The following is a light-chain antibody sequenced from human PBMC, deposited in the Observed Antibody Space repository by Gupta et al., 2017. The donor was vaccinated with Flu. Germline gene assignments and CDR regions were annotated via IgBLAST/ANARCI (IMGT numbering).Light chain of an antibody. CDR1: QSISSY. CDR3: QQPSCRPMYT. V-gene: IGKV3-11*01. Sequence: ELVLTQSPATLSLSPGERATLPCRASQSISSYLAWYQKKPGQAPRLLMYDASHRAAGSPGRFRGSGCGTDFTPTSSSREPEEFAVYYYQQPSCRPMYTFGQGTELEIK. CDR2: DAS. J-gene: IGKJ2*01.